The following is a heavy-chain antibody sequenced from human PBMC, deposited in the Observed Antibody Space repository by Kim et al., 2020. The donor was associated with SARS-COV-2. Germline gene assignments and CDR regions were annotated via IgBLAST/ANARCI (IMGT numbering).Heavy chain of an antibody. Sequence: SETLSLTCTVSGGSISSTSYYWGWIRQPPGKGLEWIATIYYSGKTYYNPSLKSRVTISVDTSKNQFSLKVSSVTAADTAVYYCRALRPRSNDMDVWGQGTTVTVSS. CDR2: IYYSGKT. J-gene: IGHJ6*02. CDR3: RALRPRSNDMDV. CDR1: GGSISSTSYY. D-gene: IGHD3-16*01. V-gene: IGHV4-39*07.